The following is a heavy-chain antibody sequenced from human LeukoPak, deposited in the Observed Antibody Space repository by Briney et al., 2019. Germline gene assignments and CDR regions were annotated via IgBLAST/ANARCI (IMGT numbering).Heavy chain of an antibody. CDR2: IYYSGST. CDR1: GGSISSSSYY. Sequence: SETLSLTCTVSGGSISSSSYYWGWIRQPPGKGLEWIGSIYYSGSTYYNPSLKSRVTISVDTSKNQFSLKLSSVTAADTAVYYCARRRGVVVKYYFDYWGQGTLVTVSS. D-gene: IGHD3-22*01. CDR3: ARRRGVVVKYYFDY. V-gene: IGHV4-39*01. J-gene: IGHJ4*02.